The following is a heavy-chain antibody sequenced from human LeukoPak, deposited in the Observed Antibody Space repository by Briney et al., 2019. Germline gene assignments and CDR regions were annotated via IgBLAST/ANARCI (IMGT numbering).Heavy chain of an antibody. Sequence: ASVEVSCKASGYTFTSYGISWVRQAPGQGLEWMGWISAYNGNTNYAQKLQGRVTMTTDTSTSTAYMELRSLRSDDTAVYYCARGYYYDSSGLNFDYWGQGTLVTVSS. V-gene: IGHV1-18*01. J-gene: IGHJ4*02. D-gene: IGHD3-22*01. CDR2: ISAYNGNT. CDR3: ARGYYYDSSGLNFDY. CDR1: GYTFTSYG.